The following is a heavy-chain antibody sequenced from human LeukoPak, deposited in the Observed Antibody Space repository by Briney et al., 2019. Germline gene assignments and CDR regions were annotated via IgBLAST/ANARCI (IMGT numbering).Heavy chain of an antibody. J-gene: IGHJ4*02. V-gene: IGHV3-30-3*01. Sequence: PGGSLRASCAASGFTLTSYATHWVGQAPGKGLEWVAVISYDGSNKYYADSVKGRFTISRDNSKNTLYLQMNSLRAEDTAVYYCARDRSMPAARTGYFEFWGQGTLVTVSP. D-gene: IGHD6-13*01. CDR2: ISYDGSNK. CDR1: GFTLTSYA. CDR3: ARDRSMPAARTGYFEF.